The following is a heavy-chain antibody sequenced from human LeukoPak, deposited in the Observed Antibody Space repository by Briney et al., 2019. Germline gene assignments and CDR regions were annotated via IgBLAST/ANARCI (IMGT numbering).Heavy chain of an antibody. Sequence: GGSLRLSCAASGFTFSSYAMSWVCQAPGKGLEWVSLISGNGDSTYYVDSVRGRFTISRDNFKNALYLQMSSLRADDTAVYYCAKFLPRGIAAGDYWGQGTLVTVSS. CDR1: GFTFSSYA. CDR2: ISGNGDST. J-gene: IGHJ4*02. V-gene: IGHV3-23*01. CDR3: AKFLPRGIAAGDY. D-gene: IGHD6-13*01.